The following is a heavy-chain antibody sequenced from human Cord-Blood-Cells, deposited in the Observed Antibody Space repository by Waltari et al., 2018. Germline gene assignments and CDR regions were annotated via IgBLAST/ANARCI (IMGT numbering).Heavy chain of an antibody. CDR1: GFTFSSYG. CDR3: ARERVAGGDY. Sequence: QVQLVESGGGVVQPGRSLRLSCAASGFTFSSYGMHWVRQAPSKGLEWVAVIWYDGSNKYYADSVKGRFTISRDNSKNTLYLQMNSLRAEDTAVYYCARERVAGGDYWGQGTLVTVSS. CDR2: IWYDGSNK. D-gene: IGHD6-19*01. V-gene: IGHV3-33*01. J-gene: IGHJ4*02.